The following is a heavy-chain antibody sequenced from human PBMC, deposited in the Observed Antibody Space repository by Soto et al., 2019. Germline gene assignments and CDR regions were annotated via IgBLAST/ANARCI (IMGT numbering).Heavy chain of an antibody. CDR2: ISYDGSNK. D-gene: IGHD2-2*01. CDR3: AKGQRVVPASSSYEYYYGMDV. V-gene: IGHV3-30*18. J-gene: IGHJ6*02. CDR1: GFTFSSYG. Sequence: QVQLVESGGGVVQPGRSLRLSCAASGFTFSSYGMHWVRQAPGKGLEWVAVISYDGSNKYYADSVKGRFTISRDNSKNTRYLQMNSLRAEDTAVYYCAKGQRVVPASSSYEYYYGMDVWGQGTTVTVSS.